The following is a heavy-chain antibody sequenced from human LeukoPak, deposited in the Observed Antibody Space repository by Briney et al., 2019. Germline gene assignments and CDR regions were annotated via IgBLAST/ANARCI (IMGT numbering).Heavy chain of an antibody. J-gene: IGHJ5*02. CDR1: GGSISSGGYS. CDR3: ARGDSSSWYLSWFDP. V-gene: IGHV4-30-2*01. CDR2: IYHSGST. Sequence: SQTLSLTCAVSGGSISSGGYSWSWIRQPPGKGLEWIGYIYHSGSTYYNPSLKSRVTISVDTSKNQFSLKLSSVTAADTAVYYCARGDSSSWYLSWFDPWGQGTLVTVSS. D-gene: IGHD6-13*01.